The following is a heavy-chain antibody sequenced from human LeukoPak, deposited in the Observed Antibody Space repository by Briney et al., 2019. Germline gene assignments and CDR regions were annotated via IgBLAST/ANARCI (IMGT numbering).Heavy chain of an antibody. J-gene: IGHJ4*02. Sequence: GGSLRLSCAASGFTFSSYAMSWVRQAPGKGLEWVSIINGDGGSTYYADSVRGRFTISRDNRKNFMYLQMDSLRIEDTALYYCARDGVVTPFDYWGQGTLVSVSS. CDR3: ARDGVVTPFDY. D-gene: IGHD2-21*02. CDR1: GFTFSSYA. V-gene: IGHV3-43*02. CDR2: INGDGGST.